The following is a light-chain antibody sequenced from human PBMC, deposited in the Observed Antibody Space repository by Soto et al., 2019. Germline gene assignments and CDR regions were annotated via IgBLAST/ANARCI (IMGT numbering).Light chain of an antibody. V-gene: IGKV1-39*01. Sequence: DIPMTPSPSSLSASVGDRVTITCRASQSISSYLNWYQQKPGKAPKLLIYAASSLQSGVPSRFSGRGSGTDFTLTISSLQPEDFATYYCQQSYSTPRTFGPGTKVEIK. CDR2: AAS. CDR3: QQSYSTPRT. CDR1: QSISSY. J-gene: IGKJ1*01.